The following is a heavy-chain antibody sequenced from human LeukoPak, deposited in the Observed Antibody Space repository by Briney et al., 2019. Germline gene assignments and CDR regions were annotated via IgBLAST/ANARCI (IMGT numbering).Heavy chain of an antibody. V-gene: IGHV3-48*01. D-gene: IGHD2-2*01. CDR3: AHIVVVPAAIRDAFDI. CDR2: ISSSTI. CDR1: GFTFSSYS. J-gene: IGHJ3*02. Sequence: PGGSLRLSCAASGFTFSSYSMNWVRQAPGKGLEWVSYISSSTIYYADSVKGRFTISRDNAKNSLYLQMNSLRAEDTAVYYCAHIVVVPAAIRDAFDIWGQGTMVTVSS.